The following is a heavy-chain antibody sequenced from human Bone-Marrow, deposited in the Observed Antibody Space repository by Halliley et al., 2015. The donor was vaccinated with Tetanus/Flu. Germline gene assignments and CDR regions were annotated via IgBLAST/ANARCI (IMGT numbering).Heavy chain of an antibody. D-gene: IGHD4-17*01. J-gene: IGHJ4*02. CDR3: VHRDTYGDYEVNDY. CDR2: IYWDDEK. V-gene: IGHV2-5*02. Sequence: EWLALIYWDDEKRYSPSLKTRLTITKDTSKNEVVLTMTDLDPVDTATYYCVHRDTYGDYEVNDYWGQGTLVTVSS.